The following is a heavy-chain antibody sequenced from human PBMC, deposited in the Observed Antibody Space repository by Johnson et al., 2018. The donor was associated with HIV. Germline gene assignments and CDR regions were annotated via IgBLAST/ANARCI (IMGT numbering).Heavy chain of an antibody. V-gene: IGHV3-7*04. CDR3: ARVAADRSGYCRDAFDL. CDR2: IKQDGGEK. J-gene: IGHJ3*01. CDR1: GFTFSSYA. D-gene: IGHD3-3*01. Sequence: VQLVESGGGLVQPGGSLRLSCAASGFTFSSYAMSWVRQAPGKGLEWVANIKQDGGEKYYVDSVKGRFTISRDNAKNSLYLQMNTLRAGDTALYYCARVAADRSGYCRDAFDLWGQGTLVTVSS.